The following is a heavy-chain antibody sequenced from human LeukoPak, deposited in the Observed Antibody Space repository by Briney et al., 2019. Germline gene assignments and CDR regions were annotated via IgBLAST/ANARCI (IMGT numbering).Heavy chain of an antibody. Sequence: KLGGSLRLSCAASGFTFSSYSMNWVRQAPGKGLEWVSSISSSSSYIYYADSVKGRFTISRDNAKNSLYLQMNSLRAEDTAVYYCASHYYDSSGYADYWGQGTLVTVSS. J-gene: IGHJ4*02. CDR3: ASHYYDSSGYADY. V-gene: IGHV3-21*01. CDR1: GFTFSSYS. D-gene: IGHD3-22*01. CDR2: ISSSSSYI.